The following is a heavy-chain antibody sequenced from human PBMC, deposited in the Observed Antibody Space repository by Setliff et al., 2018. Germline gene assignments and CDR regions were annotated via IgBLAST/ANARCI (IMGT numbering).Heavy chain of an antibody. Sequence: GESLKISCAASGFTLNTYGISWVRQAPGKGLEWVTFIRSDGNKKYFGDSVKGRSSISRDNSKNTVYLQMNSLKIEDTAVYFCVKEQEITLVPGIIPDAFDLWGQGTMVTVSS. V-gene: IGHV3-30*02. CDR2: IRSDGNKK. J-gene: IGHJ3*01. CDR3: VKEQEITLVPGIIPDAFDL. D-gene: IGHD3-10*01. CDR1: GFTLNTYG.